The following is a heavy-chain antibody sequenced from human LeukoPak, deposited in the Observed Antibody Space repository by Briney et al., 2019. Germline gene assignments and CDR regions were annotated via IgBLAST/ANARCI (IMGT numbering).Heavy chain of an antibody. D-gene: IGHD1-26*01. CDR3: AKDRSIGTYYTFDH. V-gene: IGHV3-23*01. CDR1: GFTFNNYA. J-gene: IGHJ4*02. Sequence: GSLILSCAASGFTFNNYAMTWVRQAPGKGLEWVSSISASGVMTYYADSVKGRFTVSRDNSKNSLYLQMSSLTAADTAVYYCAKDRSIGTYYTFDHWGQGTLVTVSS. CDR2: ISASGVMT.